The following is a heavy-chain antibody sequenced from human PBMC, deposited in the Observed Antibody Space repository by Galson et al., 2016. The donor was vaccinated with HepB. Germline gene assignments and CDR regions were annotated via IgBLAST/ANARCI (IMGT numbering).Heavy chain of an antibody. CDR3: ARAGATVASHFDH. Sequence: SVKVSCKASGYNFNIVGITWVRKAPGQGLEWVGWISSPSNGNTDHAQKFQGRITMTTDSSTSTASMELRSLRSDDTAVYYCARAGATVASHFDHWGQGTQVTVSS. V-gene: IGHV1-18*01. CDR2: ISSPSNGNT. CDR1: GYNFNIVG. D-gene: IGHD4-23*01. J-gene: IGHJ4*02.